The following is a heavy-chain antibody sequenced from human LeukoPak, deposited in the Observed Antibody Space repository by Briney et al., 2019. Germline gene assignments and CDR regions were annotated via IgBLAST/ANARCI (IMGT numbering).Heavy chain of an antibody. CDR2: INSDGSIT. J-gene: IGHJ4*02. CDR1: GFTFSNHW. CDR3: ARGGYCSGGACYRGLDS. Sequence: GGSLRLSCVASGFTFSNHWMQWVRQAPGKGLVWVSRINSDGSITTYADSVKGRFTVSRDNAKNTLSLQMNSLRDEDTAVYYCARGGYCSGGACYRGLDSWGQGTLVTVSS. D-gene: IGHD2-15*01. V-gene: IGHV3-74*03.